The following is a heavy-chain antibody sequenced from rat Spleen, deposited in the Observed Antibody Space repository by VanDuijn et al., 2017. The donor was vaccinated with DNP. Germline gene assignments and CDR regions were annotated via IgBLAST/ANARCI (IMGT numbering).Heavy chain of an antibody. Sequence: QVQLKESGPGLVQPSQTLSLTCTVSGFSLTSYGVSWVRQPPGKGLEWIAAISSGGSTYYNSALKSRLSISRDTSKSQVFLKMNSLQTEDTAIYFCTRGGWTLYAMDAWGQGTSVTVSS. D-gene: IGHD1-11*01. V-gene: IGHV2S12*01. CDR1: GFSLTSYG. CDR3: TRGGWTLYAMDA. CDR2: ISSGGST. J-gene: IGHJ4*01.